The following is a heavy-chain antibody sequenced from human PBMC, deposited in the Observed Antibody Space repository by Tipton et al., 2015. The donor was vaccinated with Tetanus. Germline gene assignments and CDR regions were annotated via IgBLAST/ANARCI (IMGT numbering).Heavy chain of an antibody. CDR3: ARDQGGGRVARLNWFGP. Sequence: TLSLTCSVSGGSISSGGYFWNWIRQHPGKGPEWIGYIYYSGDTFYNPSLKSRVSMSVDTSKNQFSLNLRSVTAADTAVYYCARDQGGGRVARLNWFGPWGQGTLVTVSS. CDR2: IYYSGDT. J-gene: IGHJ5*02. D-gene: IGHD3-16*01. CDR1: GGSISSGGYF. V-gene: IGHV4-31*03.